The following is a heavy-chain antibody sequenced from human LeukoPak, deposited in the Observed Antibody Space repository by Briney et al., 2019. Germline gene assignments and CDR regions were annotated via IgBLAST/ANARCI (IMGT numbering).Heavy chain of an antibody. CDR3: ARFRSGWYMDY. Sequence: PGGSLRLSCTASGFTFSSYAMSWVRQAPGKGLEWVSAISGSGGSTYYADSVKGRFTISRDNSKNTLYLQMSSLRVEDTAVYYCARFRSGWYMDYWGQGTLVTVSS. CDR2: ISGSGGST. D-gene: IGHD6-19*01. CDR1: GFTFSSYA. V-gene: IGHV3-23*01. J-gene: IGHJ4*02.